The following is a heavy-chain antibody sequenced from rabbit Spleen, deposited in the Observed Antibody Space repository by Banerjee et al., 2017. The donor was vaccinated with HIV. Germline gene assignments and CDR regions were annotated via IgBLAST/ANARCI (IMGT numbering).Heavy chain of an antibody. J-gene: IGHJ6*01. CDR3: ARDTGSSFSSYGMDL. V-gene: IGHV1S7*01. CDR2: IYAAKGST. CDR1: GIDFTKYY. D-gene: IGHD8-1*01. Sequence: LEESGGGLVQPEGSLTLSCKASGIDFTKYYITWVRQAPGKGLEWIGIIYAAKGSTDYASWVNGRFTISSDNAQSTVDLKMTSLTVADTATYFCARDTGSSFSSYGMDLWGPGTLVTVS.